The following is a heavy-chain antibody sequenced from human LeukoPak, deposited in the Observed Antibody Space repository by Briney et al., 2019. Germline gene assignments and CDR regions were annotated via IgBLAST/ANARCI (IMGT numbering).Heavy chain of an antibody. V-gene: IGHV4-34*01. CDR2: INHSGST. D-gene: IGHD6-6*01. CDR3: ARIGAARMIHYYYYMDV. J-gene: IGHJ6*03. Sequence: SETLSLTCAVYGGSFSGYYWSWIRQPPGKGLEWIGEINHSGSTNYNPSLKSRVTISVDTSKNQFSLKLSSVTAADTAVYYCARIGAARMIHYYYYMDVWGKGTTVTVSS. CDR1: GGSFSGYY.